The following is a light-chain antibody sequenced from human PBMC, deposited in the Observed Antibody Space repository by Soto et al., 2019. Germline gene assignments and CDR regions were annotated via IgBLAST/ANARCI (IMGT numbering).Light chain of an antibody. V-gene: IGKV1-12*01. CDR3: QQANSFPLT. CDR2: AAS. CDR1: QGITNW. Sequence: DIQMTQSPSSVSASVGDRVTITCRARQGITNWLAWYQQKPGKAPKLLRYAASGLPSGVPSRFSGSGSGTDFTPTTSGLQPEDFATYYCQQANSFPLTFGGGTKVDIK. J-gene: IGKJ4*01.